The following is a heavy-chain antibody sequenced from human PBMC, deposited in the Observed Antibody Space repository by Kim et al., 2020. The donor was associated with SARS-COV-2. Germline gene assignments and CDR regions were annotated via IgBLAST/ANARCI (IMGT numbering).Heavy chain of an antibody. V-gene: IGHV3-33*06. CDR1: GFTFSSYG. Sequence: GGSLRLSCAASGFTFSSYGMHWVRQAPGKGLEWVAVIWYDGSNKYYADSVKGRFTISRDNSKNTLYLQMNSLRAEDTAVYYCAKDFDNVLLWFGDPKIYYYYGMDVWGQGTTVTVSS. J-gene: IGHJ6*02. D-gene: IGHD3-10*01. CDR2: IWYDGSNK. CDR3: AKDFDNVLLWFGDPKIYYYYGMDV.